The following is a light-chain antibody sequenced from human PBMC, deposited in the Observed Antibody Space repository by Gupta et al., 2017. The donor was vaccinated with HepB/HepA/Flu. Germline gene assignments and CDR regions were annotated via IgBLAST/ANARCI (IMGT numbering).Light chain of an antibody. V-gene: IGKV1-5*03. Sequence: DIQMTQSPSTLSASVGDRVTITCRASQSIGKWLAWYQQKPGKAPKLLIYKASALESGVPSRFSGSGFGTEFTLTISSLQPDDFATYYCQQYDSFSWTFGQGTKVEIK. CDR1: QSIGKW. J-gene: IGKJ1*01. CDR2: KAS. CDR3: QQYDSFSWT.